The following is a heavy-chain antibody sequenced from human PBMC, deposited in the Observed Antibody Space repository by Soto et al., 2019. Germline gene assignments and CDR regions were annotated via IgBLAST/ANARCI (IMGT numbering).Heavy chain of an antibody. CDR1: GITFSTYW. CDR3: AREYSGDGYKDAFDI. V-gene: IGHV3-74*01. Sequence: GGSLRLSCAASGITFSTYWMHWVRQAPGKGLLWVSRINSDGSTTSYADPVKGRFTISRDNSKNTLYLQMNSLRAEDTAVYYCAREYSGDGYKDAFDIWGQGTMVTVSS. CDR2: INSDGSTT. J-gene: IGHJ3*02. D-gene: IGHD5-12*01.